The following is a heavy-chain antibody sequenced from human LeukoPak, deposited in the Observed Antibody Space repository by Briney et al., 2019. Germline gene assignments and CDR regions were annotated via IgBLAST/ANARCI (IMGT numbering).Heavy chain of an antibody. CDR2: IIPIFGTA. V-gene: IGHV1-69*05. Sequence: ASVKVSCKASGGTFSSYAISWVRQAPGQGLEWMGGIIPIFGTANYAQKFQGRVTMTRNTSISTAYMELSSLRSEDTAVYYCARGLSDPDGYYDSSGYPYWGQGTLVTVSS. CDR3: ARGLSDPDGYYDSSGYPY. D-gene: IGHD3-22*01. J-gene: IGHJ4*02. CDR1: GGTFSSYA.